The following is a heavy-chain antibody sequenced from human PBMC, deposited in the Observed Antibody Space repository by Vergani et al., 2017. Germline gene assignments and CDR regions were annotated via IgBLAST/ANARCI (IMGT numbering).Heavy chain of an antibody. CDR1: GGSISSGSYY. CDR2: IYTSGST. D-gene: IGHD2-21*01. V-gene: IGHV4-61*02. Sequence: QVQLQESGPGLVKPSQTLSLTCTVSGGSISSGSYYWSWIRQPAGKGLEWIGRIYTSGSTNYNPSLKSRVTISVDTSKNQFSLKLSSVTAADTAVYYCARRPLWYYYMDVWGKGTTDTVSS. J-gene: IGHJ6*03. CDR3: ARRPLWYYYMDV.